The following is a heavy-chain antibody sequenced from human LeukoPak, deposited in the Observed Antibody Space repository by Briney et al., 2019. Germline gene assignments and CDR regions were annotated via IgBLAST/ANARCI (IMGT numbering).Heavy chain of an antibody. Sequence: GGSLRLSCAASGFTFSSYAMSWVRQAPGKGLEWVSSISGGGGGTYYADSVRGRFTISRDNSKNTLYLQMNSLRAEDTAVYYCAKGSAQFDYWGQGTLVTVSS. CDR1: GFTFSSYA. V-gene: IGHV3-23*01. CDR3: AKGSAQFDY. D-gene: IGHD6-6*01. CDR2: ISGGGGGT. J-gene: IGHJ4*02.